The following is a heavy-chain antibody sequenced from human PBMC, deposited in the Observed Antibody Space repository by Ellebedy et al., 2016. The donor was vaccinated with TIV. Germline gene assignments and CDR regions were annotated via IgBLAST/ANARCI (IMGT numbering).Heavy chain of an antibody. CDR1: GFTVSSNY. J-gene: IGHJ4*02. D-gene: IGHD5-18*01. Sequence: PGGSLRLSCAASGFTVSSNYMSWVRQDPGKGLEWVSVIYSGGATSYADSVKGRFTISRDNSKNTLYLQMNSLRVEDTAVYYCARKYIYGFDWGQGTLVTVSS. CDR3: ARKYIYGFD. V-gene: IGHV3-66*01. CDR2: IYSGGAT.